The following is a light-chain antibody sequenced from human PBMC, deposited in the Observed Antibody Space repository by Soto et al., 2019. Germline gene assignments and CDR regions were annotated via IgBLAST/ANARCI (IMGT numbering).Light chain of an antibody. CDR1: FGIRSD. J-gene: IGKJ5*01. Sequence: IQMTHSPSSLSASVGDRVTITCRASFGIRSDLGWYQQKPGKAPKLLIYDASSLQSGVPSRFSGIESGTEFTLSISSLQPDDFATYYCQQYSNYPITFGQGTRLEIK. CDR3: QQYSNYPIT. CDR2: DAS. V-gene: IGKV1D-13*01.